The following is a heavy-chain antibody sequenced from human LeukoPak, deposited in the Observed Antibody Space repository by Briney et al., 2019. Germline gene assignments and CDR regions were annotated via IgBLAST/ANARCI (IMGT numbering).Heavy chain of an antibody. J-gene: IGHJ4*02. CDR2: ISSSSSTI. V-gene: IGHV3-48*01. CDR3: ARDKSGYNWGYFDY. Sequence: GGSLRLSCAASGFTFSSYRMNWVRQAPGKGLEWVSYISSSSSTIYYADSVKGRFTISRDNAKNSLYLQMNSLRAEDTAVYYCARDKSGYNWGYFDYWGQGTLVTVSS. CDR1: GFTFSSYR. D-gene: IGHD5-24*01.